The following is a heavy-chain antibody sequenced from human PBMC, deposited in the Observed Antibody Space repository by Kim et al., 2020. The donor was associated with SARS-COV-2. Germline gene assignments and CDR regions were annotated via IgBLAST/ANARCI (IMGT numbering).Heavy chain of an antibody. CDR3: ARDRYSSSAGRSDY. Sequence: VDSVKGRFTISRDNAKNSLQLQMNSLRAEDTAVYYCARDRYSSSAGRSDYWGQGTLVTVSS. J-gene: IGHJ4*02. D-gene: IGHD6-19*01. V-gene: IGHV3-7*01.